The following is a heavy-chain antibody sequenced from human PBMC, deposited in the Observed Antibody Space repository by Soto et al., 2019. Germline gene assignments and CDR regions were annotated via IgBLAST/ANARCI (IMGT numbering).Heavy chain of an antibody. CDR1: GGSISSYY. D-gene: IGHD5-18*01. Sequence: TSETLSLTCTVSGGSISSYYWNWIRQPPGKGLEWIGYIYYSGSTNYNPSLKSRVTISVDTSKNQFSLKLSSVTAADTAVYYCARTTGIQYYYYMDVWGKGTTVTVSS. CDR3: ARTTGIQYYYYMDV. V-gene: IGHV4-59*01. J-gene: IGHJ6*03. CDR2: IYYSGST.